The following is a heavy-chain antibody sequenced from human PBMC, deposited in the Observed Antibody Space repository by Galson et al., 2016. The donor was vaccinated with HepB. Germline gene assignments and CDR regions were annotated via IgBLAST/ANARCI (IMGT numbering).Heavy chain of an antibody. CDR1: GFAFSSYA. J-gene: IGHJ6*02. CDR2: MSGSDAST. V-gene: IGHV3-23*01. D-gene: IGHD4/OR15-4a*01. Sequence: SLRLSCAASGFAFSSYAMSWVRQAPGKGLEWVSGMSGSDASTYYADSVKGRFTISRDTSKNTLYLQMDSLRVEDTAVYYCARVRVSERSCIGDRCFYYYYGVHVWGQGTMVTVSS. CDR3: ARVRVSERSCIGDRCFYYYYGVHV.